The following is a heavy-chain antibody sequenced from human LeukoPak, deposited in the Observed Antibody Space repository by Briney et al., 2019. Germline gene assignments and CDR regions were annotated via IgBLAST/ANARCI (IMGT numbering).Heavy chain of an antibody. CDR3: ARIRMITLGGVIVRTYYFDY. Sequence: PSETLSLTCAVSNYSISSGYYWGWIRQPPGKGLEWIGSIYHRGNTYYNPSLKSRVTISVDTSKNQFSLKLSSVTAADTAVYYCARIRMITLGGVIVRTYYFDYWGQGTLVIVSS. D-gene: IGHD3-16*02. CDR2: IYHRGNT. J-gene: IGHJ4*02. CDR1: NYSISSGYY. V-gene: IGHV4-38-2*01.